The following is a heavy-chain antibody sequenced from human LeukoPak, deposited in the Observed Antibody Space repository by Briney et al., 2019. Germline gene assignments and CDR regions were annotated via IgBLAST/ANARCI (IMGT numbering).Heavy chain of an antibody. D-gene: IGHD6-19*01. CDR2: INSDGSST. CDR1: GFTFSSYW. Sequence: GGSLRLSCAASGFTFSSYWMHWVRQAPGKGLVWVSRINSDGSSTSYADSVKGRFTISRDNSKNTLYLQMNSLRAEDTAVYYCAKGSRSSGSTYYFDYWGQGTLVTVSS. CDR3: AKGSRSSGSTYYFDY. J-gene: IGHJ4*02. V-gene: IGHV3-74*01.